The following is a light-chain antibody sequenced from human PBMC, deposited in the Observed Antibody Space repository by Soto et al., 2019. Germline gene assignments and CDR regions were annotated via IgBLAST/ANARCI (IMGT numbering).Light chain of an antibody. J-gene: IGKJ5*01. CDR2: DAS. V-gene: IGKV3D-20*02. CDR1: QSVSSNY. Sequence: IVLTHSPDTLSLSPGERATLSCRASQSVSSNYLAWYQQKLGQAPRLLIYDASRRATGIPDRFSGSGSGTDFTLTLSSLQPEDFATYYCQQSYNAPITFGQGTRLEIK. CDR3: QQSYNAPIT.